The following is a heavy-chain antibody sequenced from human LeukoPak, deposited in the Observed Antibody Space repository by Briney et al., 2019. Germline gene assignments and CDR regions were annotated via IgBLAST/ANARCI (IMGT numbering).Heavy chain of an antibody. CDR2: ISYDGNTT. CDR3: ARDFSNYYFDY. CDR1: GFTFRTYA. D-gene: IGHD4-11*01. V-gene: IGHV3-30-3*01. Sequence: PGGSLRLSCAASGFTFRTYAMHWVRQAPGKGLEWVAFISYDGNTTYSADSGKGRFTISRDNFRDTLYLQMNSLTTEDTAIYYCARDFSNYYFDYWGQGTLVTVSS. J-gene: IGHJ4*02.